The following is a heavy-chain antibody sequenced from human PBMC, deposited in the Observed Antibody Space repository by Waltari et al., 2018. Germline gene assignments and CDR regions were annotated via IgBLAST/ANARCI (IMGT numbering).Heavy chain of an antibody. D-gene: IGHD5-18*01. Sequence: EVHLVESGGGLVQPGGSLRLSCAASGFIFRDYAMHWVGRAPGKGLEYLSSISSNGGSTFYSNSVKGRFTISRDNSKITLFLQVGSRRVEDMAVYYCARERYGMPGVGDYWGQGTLVTVSS. V-gene: IGHV3-64*01. J-gene: IGHJ4*02. CDR3: ARERYGMPGVGDY. CDR1: GFIFRDYA. CDR2: ISSNGGST.